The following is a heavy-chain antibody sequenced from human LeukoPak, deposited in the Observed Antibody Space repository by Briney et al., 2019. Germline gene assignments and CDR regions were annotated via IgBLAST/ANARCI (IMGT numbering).Heavy chain of an antibody. Sequence: SQTLSLTCTVSGGSISSGAYCWSWIRQRPGKGLEWIGYMYYDGSTYSNPSLKSRLTISVDTSKNQFSLKLSSVTAADTAVYYCARGPYYDFWSGYPCMDVWGKGTTVTVSS. J-gene: IGHJ6*03. CDR3: ARGPYYDFWSGYPCMDV. V-gene: IGHV4-31*03. D-gene: IGHD3-3*01. CDR1: GGSISSGAYC. CDR2: MYYDGST.